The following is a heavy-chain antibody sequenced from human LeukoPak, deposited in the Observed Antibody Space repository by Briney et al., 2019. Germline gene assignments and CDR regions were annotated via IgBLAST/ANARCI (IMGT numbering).Heavy chain of an antibody. D-gene: IGHD3-10*01. V-gene: IGHV1-2*04. CDR2: INPNSGGT. Sequence: GASVKVSFKASGYTFTGYYMHWVRQAPGQGLEWMGWINPNSGGTNYAQKFQGWVTMTRDTSISTAYMELSRLRSDDTAVYYCARGGDGTYYYGMDVWGQGTTVTVSS. CDR1: GYTFTGYY. J-gene: IGHJ6*02. CDR3: ARGGDGTYYYGMDV.